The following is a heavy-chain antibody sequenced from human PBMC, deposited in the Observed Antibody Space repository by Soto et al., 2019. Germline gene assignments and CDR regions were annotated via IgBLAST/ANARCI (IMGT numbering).Heavy chain of an antibody. CDR3: ARAPTKHIVVVTAPYYYYTMDV. CDR2: INPNSGGT. Sequence: GASVKVSCKASGYTFTGYYMHWVRQAPGQGLEWMGWINPNSGGTNYAQKFQGRVTITADESTSTAYMELSSLRSEDTAVYYCARAPTKHIVVVTAPYYYYTMDVWGQGTTVTVSS. CDR1: GYTFTGYY. V-gene: IGHV1-2*02. J-gene: IGHJ6*02. D-gene: IGHD2-21*02.